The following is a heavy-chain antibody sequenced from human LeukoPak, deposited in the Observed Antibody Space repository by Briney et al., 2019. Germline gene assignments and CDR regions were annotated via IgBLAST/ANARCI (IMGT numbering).Heavy chain of an antibody. Sequence: ASVNVSFKSSGYTFTNNGISWVRQAPAQGLEWMGWISAYNGNTNYPNPFQASVTITTDNSTSKAYTQLRSLRYDAAAVYFCGRSLGNYYGSGTPPLYFDYWGQGTLVTVSS. J-gene: IGHJ4*02. V-gene: IGHV1-18*01. D-gene: IGHD3-10*01. CDR3: GRSLGNYYGSGTPPLYFDY. CDR2: ISAYNGNT. CDR1: GYTFTNNG.